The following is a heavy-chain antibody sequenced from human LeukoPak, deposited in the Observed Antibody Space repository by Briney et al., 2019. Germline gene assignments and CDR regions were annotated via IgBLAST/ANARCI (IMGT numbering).Heavy chain of an antibody. D-gene: IGHD2-2*02. Sequence: ASVKVSCKTSGYSFTSQDMHWVRQAPGQSLEWMECINPGNGDTKYSQEFQGRVTITRDTSATTAYMELSSLRSDDMAVYYCTLYNYWGQGTLVTVSS. V-gene: IGHV1-3*03. CDR3: TLYNY. CDR1: GYSFTSQD. J-gene: IGHJ4*02. CDR2: INPGNGDT.